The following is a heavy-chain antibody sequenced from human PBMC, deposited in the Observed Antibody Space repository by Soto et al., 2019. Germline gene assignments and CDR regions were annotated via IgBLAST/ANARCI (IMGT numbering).Heavy chain of an antibody. Sequence: QVELQESGPGLVKPSETLSLSCSVSGGSMSNYYWTWIRQPPGKGLEWIGYVNYIGSTRYNPSLNSRVTISVETSKPQFSLRMNSVTAADTAVYYCGRLHEGYSSTWMDSWGQGTLVTVSS. CDR1: GGSMSNYY. V-gene: IGHV4-59*08. CDR3: GRLHEGYSSTWMDS. CDR2: VNYIGST. J-gene: IGHJ4*02. D-gene: IGHD6-13*01.